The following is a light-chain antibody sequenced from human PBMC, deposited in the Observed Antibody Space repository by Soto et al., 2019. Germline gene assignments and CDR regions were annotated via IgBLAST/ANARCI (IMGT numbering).Light chain of an antibody. V-gene: IGKV3-20*01. CDR1: QSVSSTY. J-gene: IGKJ1*01. CDR2: SVS. CDR3: QQYGRSPWT. Sequence: EIVLTQSPGALSLSPGERATRSCRASQSVSSTYLAWYQQKPGQAPRLLIYSVSSRATGIPDRFSASGSGADFTLTISRLEPEDFAVYYCQQYGRSPWTFGQGTKV.